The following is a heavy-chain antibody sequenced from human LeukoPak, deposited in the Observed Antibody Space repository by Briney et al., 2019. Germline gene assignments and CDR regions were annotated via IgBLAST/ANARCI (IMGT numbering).Heavy chain of an antibody. V-gene: IGHV3-30*04. CDR1: GFTFSSY. CDR2: ISYDGSNK. J-gene: IGHJ6*04. CDR3: ARRQRLLWFEELLRDDYYGMDV. D-gene: IGHD3-10*01. Sequence: GRSLRLSCAASGFTFSSYVHWVRQAPGKGLEWVAVISYDGSNKYYADSVKGRFTISRDNSKNTLYLQMNSLRAEDTAVYYCARRQRLLWFEELLRDDYYGMDVWGKGTTVTVSS.